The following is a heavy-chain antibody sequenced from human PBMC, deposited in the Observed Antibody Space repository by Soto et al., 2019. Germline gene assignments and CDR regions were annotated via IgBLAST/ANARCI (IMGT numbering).Heavy chain of an antibody. D-gene: IGHD3-10*01. CDR1: GGSIGGSNYF. CDR2: IYSSGTT. Sequence: QLRLQESGPGLVKPSETLSLTCTVSGGSIGGSNYFWGWIRQSPGTGLEWLGSIYSSGTTYYSPSLKTRISMSLYTSKNQFSLNLGSVTAADTAVYYCPRRRCGVRGVTTMDVWGPGTTVTVSS. J-gene: IGHJ6*02. CDR3: PRRRCGVRGVTTMDV. V-gene: IGHV4-39*01.